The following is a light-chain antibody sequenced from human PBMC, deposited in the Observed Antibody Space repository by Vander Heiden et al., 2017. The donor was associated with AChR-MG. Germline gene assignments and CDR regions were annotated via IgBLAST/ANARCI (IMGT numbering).Light chain of an antibody. CDR1: QSVLYSYNNKNY. J-gene: IGKJ3*01. CDR2: WAS. Sequence: DIVMSQSPDSLAVSLRARATINCKSSQSVLYSYNNKNYLAWYQQKPGQPPKLLIYWASTRESGVPDRFSGSGSGTDFTLTSSSLQAEDVAVYYCQQDDSTPFTFGPGTKVDIK. V-gene: IGKV4-1*01. CDR3: QQDDSTPFT.